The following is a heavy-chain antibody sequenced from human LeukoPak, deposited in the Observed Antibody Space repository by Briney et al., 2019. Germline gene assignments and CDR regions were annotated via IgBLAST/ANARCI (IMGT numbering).Heavy chain of an antibody. V-gene: IGHV3-23*01. CDR1: GFTFSSYA. Sequence: WGSLRLSCAASGFTFSSYAMSWVRQAPGKGLEWVSDITGSGGSTYYADSVKGRFTISRDNSKNTLYLQMNGLRAEDTAVYYCARARNHYYDSSGAFYDYWGQGTLVTVSS. CDR2: ITGSGGST. J-gene: IGHJ4*02. CDR3: ARARNHYYDSSGAFYDY. D-gene: IGHD3-22*01.